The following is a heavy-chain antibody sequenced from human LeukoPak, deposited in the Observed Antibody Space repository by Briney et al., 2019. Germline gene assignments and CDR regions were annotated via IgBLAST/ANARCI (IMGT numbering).Heavy chain of an antibody. CDR1: GXTFSXYA. D-gene: IGHD3-22*01. Sequence: SGGSLRLSCAAXGXTFSXYAXXWVXQXPGXGLEWVSGISGSGGSTNYADSVRGXFTISRDNSKNTLYLQMNSLRAEDTAVYYCAKEGSYXHSSAYYYDRPFDFWGQGTLVTVSS. V-gene: IGHV3-23*01. J-gene: IGHJ4*02. CDR3: AKEGSYXHSSAYYYDRPFDF. CDR2: ISGSGGST.